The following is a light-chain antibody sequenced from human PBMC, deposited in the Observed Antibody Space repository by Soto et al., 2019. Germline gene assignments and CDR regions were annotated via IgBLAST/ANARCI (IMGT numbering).Light chain of an antibody. Sequence: QSALTQPASVSGSPGQSITISCTGTSSDVGGYNYVSWYQQHPGKAPKLMIYEVSNQPSGVSNRFSGSKSGNTASLTISGLQAEDEADYYCSSYTSSSTLAFGGGTKLTVL. CDR1: SSDVGGYNY. V-gene: IGLV2-14*01. CDR2: EVS. CDR3: SSYTSSSTLA. J-gene: IGLJ3*02.